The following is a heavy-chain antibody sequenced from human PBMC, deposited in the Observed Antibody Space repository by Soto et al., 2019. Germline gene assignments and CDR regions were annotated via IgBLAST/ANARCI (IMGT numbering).Heavy chain of an antibody. J-gene: IGHJ6*02. D-gene: IGHD1-26*01. V-gene: IGHV3-9*01. Sequence: GGSLRLSCAASGFTFDDYAMHWVRQAPGKGLEWVSGISWNSGSIGYADSVKGRFTISRDNAKNSLYLQMNILRAEDTALYYCAKAGSGSYYSSYGMDVWGQGTTVTVSS. CDR3: AKAGSGSYYSSYGMDV. CDR2: ISWNSGSI. CDR1: GFTFDDYA.